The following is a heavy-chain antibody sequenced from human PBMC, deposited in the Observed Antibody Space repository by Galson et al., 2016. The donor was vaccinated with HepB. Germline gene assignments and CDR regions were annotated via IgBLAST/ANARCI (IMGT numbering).Heavy chain of an antibody. CDR1: GDAFSSYA. V-gene: IGHV1-69*13. CDR2: IIPSFDTP. J-gene: IGHJ6*02. Sequence: SVKVSCKASGDAFSSYAFTWVRQAPGQGLEWMGGIIPSFDTPAYAQQFQGRVNIAADESTSTAHMELSSLRSEDTAIYYWSLNYYCGRDVWGQGTTVTV. D-gene: IGHD3-22*01. CDR3: SLNYYCGRDV.